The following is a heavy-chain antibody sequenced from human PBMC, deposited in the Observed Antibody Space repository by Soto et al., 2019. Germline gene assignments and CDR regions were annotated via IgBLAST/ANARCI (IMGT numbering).Heavy chain of an antibody. V-gene: IGHV6-1*01. D-gene: IGHD3-3*01. Sequence: SQTLSLTCAISGDSVSSNSAAWNWIRQSPSRGLEWLGRTYYRSKWYNDYAVSVKSRITINPDTSKNQFSLQLNSVTPEDTAVYYCAIDTLQEIRFLEWLPYYMDVWGKGTTVTVSS. CDR2: TYYRSKWYN. J-gene: IGHJ6*03. CDR1: GDSVSSNSAA. CDR3: AIDTLQEIRFLEWLPYYMDV.